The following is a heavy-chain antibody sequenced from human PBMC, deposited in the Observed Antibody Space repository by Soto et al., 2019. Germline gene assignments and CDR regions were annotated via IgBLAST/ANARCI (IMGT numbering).Heavy chain of an antibody. CDR1: GLTFSGSS. J-gene: IGHJ6*02. V-gene: IGHV3-73*01. D-gene: IGHD3-3*01. CDR3: ANVDFWSGSGSGMDV. Sequence: PGGSLRLSCAASGLTFSGSSIHWVRQASGQGLEWVGLIRSKANNYATAYAASVKGRFTMSRDDSENTAHLQMSSLKTEDTALYYCANVDFWSGSGSGMDVWGQGATVTVSS. CDR2: IRSKANNYAT.